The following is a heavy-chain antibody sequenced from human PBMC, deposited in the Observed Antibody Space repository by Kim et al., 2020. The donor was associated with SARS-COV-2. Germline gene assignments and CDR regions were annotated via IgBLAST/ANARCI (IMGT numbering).Heavy chain of an antibody. CDR3: TRGALGVGAFDI. J-gene: IGHJ3*02. CDR1: GFTLSDVW. D-gene: IGHD7-27*01. CDR2: IKDETSGGTT. Sequence: GGSLRLSCAASGFTLSDVWMSWVRQAPGKGLEWVGLIKDETSGGTTDYAPPVKGRFSISRDDSKNTLYLQMNSLKTEDTAVYFCTRGALGVGAFDIWGQGTMVTVSS. V-gene: IGHV3-15*01.